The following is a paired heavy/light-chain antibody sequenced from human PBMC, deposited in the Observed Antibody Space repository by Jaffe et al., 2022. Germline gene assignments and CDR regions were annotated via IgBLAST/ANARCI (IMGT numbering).Heavy chain of an antibody. V-gene: IGHV4-34*01. J-gene: IGHJ4*02. CDR2: INHGGGI. CDR3: ERTEIVDSVLQEY. Sequence: QVQLHQWGAGLLKPSETLSLTCDMSGGSFSDYYWNWIRQTPGMGLEWIGEINHGGGIKYNPTLKSRVTMSIDMSKTRLSLKLTSATAADTAVYYCERTEIVDSVLQEYWGQGTLVTVSS. CDR1: GGSFSDYY. D-gene: IGHD1-26*01.
Light chain of an antibody. CDR1: QTVPNNF. Sequence: IVLTQSPGTLSLSPGERVTLSCRASQTVPNNFIAWHQQRPGQSPRLLIHAASTRAPGIPDRFSGSGSGTDFTLTISRLAPEDFAVYHCLQYGDSSYTYGQGTKLEIK. CDR3: LQYGDSSYT. V-gene: IGKV3-20*01. J-gene: IGKJ2*01. CDR2: AAS.